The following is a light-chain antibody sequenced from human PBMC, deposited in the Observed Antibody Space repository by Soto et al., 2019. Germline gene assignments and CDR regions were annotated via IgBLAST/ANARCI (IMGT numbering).Light chain of an antibody. J-gene: IGKJ1*01. CDR1: QFISSNY. V-gene: IGKV3D-7*01. CDR3: QQDYNLPWT. CDR2: GAS. Sequence: EIVMTQSPATLSLSPGDRATLSCRASQFISSNYLSWYQQKPGQPPRLLIYGASTRATGIPDRFSGSGSETDFTLTISSLQPEDFAVYYCQQDYNLPWTFGHGTKVDI.